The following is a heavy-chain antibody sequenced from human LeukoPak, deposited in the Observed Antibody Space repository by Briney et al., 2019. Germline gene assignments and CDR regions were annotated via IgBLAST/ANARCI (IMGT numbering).Heavy chain of an antibody. CDR2: IYYSGST. J-gene: IGHJ4*02. CDR3: ARVREVLDY. Sequence: SETLSLTCTVSGGSISSSSYYWGWIRQPPGKGLEWIGSIYYSGSTYYNPSLKSRVTISVDTSKNQFSLKLSSVTAADTAVYYCARVREVLDYWGQGTLVTVSS. V-gene: IGHV4-39*07. CDR1: GGSISSSSYY. D-gene: IGHD2/OR15-2a*01.